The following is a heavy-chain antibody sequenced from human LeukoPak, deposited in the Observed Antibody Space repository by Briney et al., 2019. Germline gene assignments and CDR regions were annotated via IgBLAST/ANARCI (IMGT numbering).Heavy chain of an antibody. J-gene: IGHJ3*02. CDR2: ISGSGTTT. D-gene: IGHD3-9*01. CDR3: ARDSGRLTGTDAFDI. V-gene: IGHV3-23*01. CDR1: GLTFSNYY. Sequence: GGSLRLSCAASGLTFSNYYMSWVRQAPGKGLEWVSAISGSGTTTYYADSVKGRFTISRDNSKNTLFLQMNSLRAEDSAVYYCARDSGRLTGTDAFDIWGQGTMVTVSS.